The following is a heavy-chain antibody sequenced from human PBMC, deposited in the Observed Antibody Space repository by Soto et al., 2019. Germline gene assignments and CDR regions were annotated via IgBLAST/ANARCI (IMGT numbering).Heavy chain of an antibody. CDR2: INPDTGDT. CDR3: ARDYFDRSGLYGMDL. J-gene: IGHJ6*02. CDR1: GYTFTSHD. V-gene: IGHV1-2*02. Sequence: ASVKVSCKASGYTFTSHDINWVRQATGQGLEWMGWINPDTGDTHYAQRFQGRLIMTRDTSINTAYMELSRLTSDDTAVYYCARDYFDRSGLYGMDLWGQGTTVTVSS. D-gene: IGHD3-22*01.